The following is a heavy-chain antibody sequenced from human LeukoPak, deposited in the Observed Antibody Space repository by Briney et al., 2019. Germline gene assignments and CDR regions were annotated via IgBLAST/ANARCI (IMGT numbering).Heavy chain of an antibody. D-gene: IGHD3-22*01. CDR2: INPNSGGT. V-gene: IGHV1-2*06. Sequence: ASVKVSRKASGYTSTGYYMHWVRQAPGQGLEWMGRINPNSGGTNYAQKFQGRVTMTRNTSISTAYMELSSLRSEDTAVYYCARDLTVVVRGLYYYGMDVWGQGTTVTVSS. J-gene: IGHJ6*02. CDR3: ARDLTVVVRGLYYYGMDV. CDR1: GYTSTGYY.